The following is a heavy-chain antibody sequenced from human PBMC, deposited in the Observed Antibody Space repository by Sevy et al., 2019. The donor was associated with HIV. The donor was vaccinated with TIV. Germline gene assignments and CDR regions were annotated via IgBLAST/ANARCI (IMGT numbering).Heavy chain of an antibody. CDR1: GYTFTSYG. D-gene: IGHD6-13*01. V-gene: IGHV1-18*01. CDR3: ARAPYSSSWYDAFDI. J-gene: IGHJ3*02. Sequence: ASVKVSCKASGYTFTSYGISWVRQAPGQGLERMGWISAYNGNTNYAQKLQGRVTMTTDTSTSTAYMELRSLRSDDTAVYYCARAPYSSSWYDAFDIWGQGTMVTVSS. CDR2: ISAYNGNT.